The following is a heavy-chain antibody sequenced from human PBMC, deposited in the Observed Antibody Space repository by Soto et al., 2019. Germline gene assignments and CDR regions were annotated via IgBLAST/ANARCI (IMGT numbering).Heavy chain of an antibody. CDR3: ARRRPTATAISGPSAFDF. J-gene: IGHJ4*02. CDR1: GFSLSTSGVG. CDR2: VYWNDDR. V-gene: IGHV2-5*01. Sequence: SGPTLVNPTQTLTLTCTVSGFSLSTSGVGVGWIRQPPGKALEWLGLVYWNDDRRFRPSLKSRLTITKDTSKNQVVLTMTNMAPADTATYYCARRRPTATAISGPSAFDFWGQGTLVTVSS. D-gene: IGHD4-17*01.